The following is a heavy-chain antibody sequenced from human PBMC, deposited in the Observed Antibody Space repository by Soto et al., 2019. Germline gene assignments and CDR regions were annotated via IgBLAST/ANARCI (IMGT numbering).Heavy chain of an antibody. V-gene: IGHV4-30-2*01. CDR1: GGSISSGGYS. Sequence: PSDTLSLTCAVSGGSISSGGYSWSWIRQPPGKGLEWIGYIYHSGSTYYNPSLKSRVTISVDRSKNQFSLKLSSVTAADTAVYYCARVLHYYDSSGYPNWFDPWGQGTLVTVSS. CDR3: ARVLHYYDSSGYPNWFDP. J-gene: IGHJ5*02. CDR2: IYHSGST. D-gene: IGHD3-22*01.